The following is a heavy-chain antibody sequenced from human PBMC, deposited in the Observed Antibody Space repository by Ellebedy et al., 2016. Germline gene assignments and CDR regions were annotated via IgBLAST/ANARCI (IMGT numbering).Heavy chain of an antibody. V-gene: IGHV3-11*01. CDR2: ISSSGSTI. CDR3: YGELTSYGMDV. Sequence: GGSLRLXXAASGFTFSDYYMSWIRQAPGKGLEWVSYISSSGSTIYYADSVKGRFTISRDNAKNSLYLQMNSLRAEDTAVYYCYGELTSYGMDVWGQGTTVTVSS. D-gene: IGHD3-10*01. J-gene: IGHJ6*02. CDR1: GFTFSDYY.